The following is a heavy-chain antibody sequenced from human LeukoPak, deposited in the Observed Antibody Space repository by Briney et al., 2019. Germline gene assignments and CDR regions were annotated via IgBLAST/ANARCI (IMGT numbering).Heavy chain of an antibody. CDR1: GGSISSYY. CDR3: ARRRGGTQAYYYMDV. CDR2: IYTSGST. D-gene: IGHD1-26*01. J-gene: IGHJ6*03. Sequence: SETLSLTCTVSGGSISSYYWSWIRQPPGKGLEWIGYIYTSGSTNYNPSLKSRVTISVDTSKNQFSLKLSSVTAADTAVYYCARRRGGTQAYYYMDVWGKGTTVRVFS. V-gene: IGHV4-4*09.